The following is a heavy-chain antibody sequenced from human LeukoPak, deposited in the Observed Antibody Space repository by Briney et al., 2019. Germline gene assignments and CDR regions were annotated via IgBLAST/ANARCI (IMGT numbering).Heavy chain of an antibody. D-gene: IGHD3-10*01. CDR1: GLTFTSHG. V-gene: IGHV3-33*05. CDR3: ARDRAVSWLDS. Sequence: GGSLRLSCAASGLTFTSHGFHWVRQAPGRGLEWLTFISLDGSRKSYADSVKGRLTFSRDDSKNTLYLEMNSLRAEDTATYYCARDRAVSWLDSWGLGTLVTVSS. J-gene: IGHJ5*01. CDR2: ISLDGSRK.